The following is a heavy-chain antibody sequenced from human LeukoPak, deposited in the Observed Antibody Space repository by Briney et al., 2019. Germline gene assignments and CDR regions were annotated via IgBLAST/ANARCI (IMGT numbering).Heavy chain of an antibody. Sequence: SETLSLTCTVSGGSISSSSYYWSWIRQPPGKGLEWIGSIYYSGSTYYNPSLKSRVTISVDTSKNQFSLKLSSVTAADTAVYYCARDGWLTMIVEPRYGMDVWGQGTTVTVSS. CDR2: IYYSGST. CDR3: ARDGWLTMIVEPRYGMDV. V-gene: IGHV4-39*07. D-gene: IGHD3-22*01. CDR1: GGSISSSSYY. J-gene: IGHJ6*02.